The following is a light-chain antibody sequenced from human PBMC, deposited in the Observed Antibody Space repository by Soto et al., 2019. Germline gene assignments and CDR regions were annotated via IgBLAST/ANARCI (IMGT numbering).Light chain of an antibody. J-gene: IGKJ2*01. CDR2: DAS. CDR1: QSISRS. CDR3: HQYNSWPPGT. Sequence: EIVFTQSPAILSLSPLERATLSCRSSQSISRSLAWYQQKPGQAPRLLISDASTRATGIPARFSGSGSGTEFTLTISSLQSEDFALYYCHQYNSWPPGTFGQGTKVDIK. V-gene: IGKV3-15*01.